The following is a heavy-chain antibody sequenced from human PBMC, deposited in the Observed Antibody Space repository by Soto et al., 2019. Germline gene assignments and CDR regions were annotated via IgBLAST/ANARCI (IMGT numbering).Heavy chain of an antibody. CDR3: ARCQLPRHYSYYGMDV. Sequence: QVQLVQSGAEVKKPGASVKVSCKASGYTFTSYYMHWVRQAPGQGLEWMGIINPSGGSTSYAQKLQGRVTLTRITSTRTVYTELSSLRSEETAVYECARCQLPRHYSYYGMDVWGQGTTVTVSS. V-gene: IGHV1-46*04. D-gene: IGHD2-2*01. J-gene: IGHJ6*02. CDR2: INPSGGST. CDR1: GYTFTSYY.